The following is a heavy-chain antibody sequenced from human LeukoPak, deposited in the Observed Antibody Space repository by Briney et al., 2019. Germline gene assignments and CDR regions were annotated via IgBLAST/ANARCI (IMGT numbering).Heavy chain of an antibody. V-gene: IGHV3-15*01. CDR1: GFTFSNVW. J-gene: IGHJ4*02. CDR2: IKTKTDGGTT. Sequence: GGSLRLSCEASGFTFSNVWMNWVRQAPGKGLEWIGRIKTKTDGGTTEYPAPVKGRFTISRDDSKNTVYLQMNSLKTEDTALYYCVTRVKSTGDYWGQGTLVTVSS. CDR3: VTRVKSTGDY. D-gene: IGHD1-1*01.